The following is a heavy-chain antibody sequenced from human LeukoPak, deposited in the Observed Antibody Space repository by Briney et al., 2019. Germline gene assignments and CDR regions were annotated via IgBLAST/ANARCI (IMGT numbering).Heavy chain of an antibody. V-gene: IGHV3-11*01. CDR1: GFTFSDYY. J-gene: IGHJ5*02. Sequence: PGGSLRLSCAASGFTFSDYYMSWIRQAPGKGLEWVSYISSSGSTIYYADSVKGRFTISRDNAKNSLYLQMNSLRAEDTAVYYCARAAIRVVPAAISWFDPWGQGTLVTVSS. CDR3: ARAAIRVVPAAISWFDP. D-gene: IGHD2-2*02. CDR2: ISSSGSTI.